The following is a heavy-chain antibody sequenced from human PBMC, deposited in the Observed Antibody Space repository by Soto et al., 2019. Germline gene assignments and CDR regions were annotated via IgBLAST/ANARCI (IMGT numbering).Heavy chain of an antibody. CDR1: GYTFSDYY. D-gene: IGHD3-22*01. V-gene: IGHV1-18*01. CDR3: ARDNRRLGAFDI. CDR2: ISPHNDNT. Sequence: ASVKVSCKASGYTFSDYYVTWVRQAPGHGLEWMGWISPHNDNTNLAQNVKGRAILTTDTSSNTAFMELRSLRSDDTAVYYCARDNRRLGAFDIWGQGTMVTVSS. J-gene: IGHJ3*02.